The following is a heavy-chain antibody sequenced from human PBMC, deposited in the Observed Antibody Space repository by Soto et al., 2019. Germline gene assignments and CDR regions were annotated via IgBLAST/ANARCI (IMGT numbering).Heavy chain of an antibody. CDR2: IHYEGST. V-gene: IGHV4-59*01. Sequence: QVQLQESGPGLVKHSETLSLTCTVSGGSITTYYWSWIRQPPGKGLEWIGYIHYEGSTNYNPSLKSRVTILVDTSQNQFSLKLTSVTAADTAVYFCARGRRSGWYHFDSWGQGTLVTVSS. CDR1: GGSITTYY. D-gene: IGHD6-19*01. CDR3: ARGRRSGWYHFDS. J-gene: IGHJ4*02.